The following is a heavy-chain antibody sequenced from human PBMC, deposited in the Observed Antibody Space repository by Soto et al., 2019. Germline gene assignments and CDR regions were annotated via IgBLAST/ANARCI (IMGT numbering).Heavy chain of an antibody. CDR1: GFTFSSYS. CDR3: ARDILVVPAAINAFDI. V-gene: IGHV3-48*01. CDR2: ISSSSSTI. Sequence: PGGSLRLSCAASGFTFSSYSMNWVRQAPGKGLEWVSYISSSSSTIYYADSVKGRFTISRDNAKNSLYLQMNSLRAEDTAVYYYARDILVVPAAINAFDIWGQGTMVP. J-gene: IGHJ3*02. D-gene: IGHD2-2*02.